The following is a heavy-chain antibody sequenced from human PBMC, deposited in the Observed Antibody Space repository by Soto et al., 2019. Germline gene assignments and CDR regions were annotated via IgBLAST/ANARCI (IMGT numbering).Heavy chain of an antibody. J-gene: IGHJ6*02. D-gene: IGHD3-10*01. Sequence: SVKVSCKASGGTFSSYAISWVRQAPGQGLEWMGGIIPIFGTANYAQKFQGRVTITADESTSTAYMELSSLRSEDTAVYYCSITMVRGVITPLYYGMDVWGQGTTVTVS. CDR2: IIPIFGTA. V-gene: IGHV1-69*13. CDR1: GGTFSSYA. CDR3: SITMVRGVITPLYYGMDV.